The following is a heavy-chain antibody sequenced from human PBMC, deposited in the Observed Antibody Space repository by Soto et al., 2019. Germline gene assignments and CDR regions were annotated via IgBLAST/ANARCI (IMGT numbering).Heavy chain of an antibody. D-gene: IGHD1-20*01. CDR1: GFTFSSYA. J-gene: IGHJ3*02. Sequence: VQLVESGGGLVQPGRSLRLSCAASGFTFSSYAMHWVRQAPGKGLEWVAVISYDGSNKYYADSVKGRFTISRDNSKNTLYLQMNSLRAEDTAVYYCARGYNWNDDAFDIWGQGTMVTVSS. CDR3: ARGYNWNDDAFDI. CDR2: ISYDGSNK. V-gene: IGHV3-30-3*01.